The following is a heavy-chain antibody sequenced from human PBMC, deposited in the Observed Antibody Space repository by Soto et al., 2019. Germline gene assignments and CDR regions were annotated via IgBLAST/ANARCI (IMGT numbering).Heavy chain of an antibody. CDR2: IWYDGSNK. D-gene: IGHD3-16*01. CDR3: ARSRDDVWGTPQGCMDV. Sequence: QVQLVESGGGVVQPGRSLRLSCAASGFTFSSYGMHWVRQAPGKGLEWVAVIWYDGSNKYYADFVKGRFTISRDNSKNTLDLQMNSLRAEDMAVYYCARSRDDVWGTPQGCMDVW. V-gene: IGHV3-33*01. CDR1: GFTFSSYG. J-gene: IGHJ6*01.